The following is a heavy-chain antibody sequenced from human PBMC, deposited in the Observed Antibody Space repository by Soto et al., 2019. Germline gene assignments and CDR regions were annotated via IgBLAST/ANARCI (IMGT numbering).Heavy chain of an antibody. CDR2: IYYSGST. CDR3: ARENYGPTTVTASDAYNWFDP. D-gene: IGHD4-17*01. CDR1: GGSISSGDYY. Sequence: QVQLQESGPGLVKPSQTLSLTCTVSGGSISSGDYYWSWIRQPPGKGLEWIGYIYYSGSTYYNPSLKRRVTISVDTSKNQFSLKLSTVTAADTAVYYCARENYGPTTVTASDAYNWFDPWGQGTLVTVSS. J-gene: IGHJ5*02. V-gene: IGHV4-30-4*01.